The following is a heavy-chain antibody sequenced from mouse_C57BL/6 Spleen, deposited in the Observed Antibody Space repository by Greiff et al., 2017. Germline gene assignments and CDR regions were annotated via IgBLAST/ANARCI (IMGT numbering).Heavy chain of an antibody. CDR2: IYPGDGDT. CDR1: GYAFSSYW. V-gene: IGHV1-80*01. Sequence: QVQLQQSGAELVKPGASVKISCKASGYAFSSYWMNWVQQRPGKGLEWIGQIYPGDGDTNYNGKFKGKATLTADKSSSTAYMQLSSLTSEDSAVYFCARRHYFDYWGQGTTLTVSS. CDR3: ARRHYFDY. J-gene: IGHJ2*01.